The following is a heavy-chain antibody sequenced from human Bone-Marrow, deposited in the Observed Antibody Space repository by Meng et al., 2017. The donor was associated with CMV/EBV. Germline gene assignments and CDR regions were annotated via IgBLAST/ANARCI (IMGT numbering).Heavy chain of an antibody. Sequence: GGSLRLSCAASGFTFKNFGMHWVRQAPGKGLEWVAVIWYDGNNKYFVDSVKGRFTISRDNSKNTLYLQMNSLRAEDTAVYYCAKDRGNSSPYGMDVWGQGTTVAVSS. CDR1: GFTFKNFG. V-gene: IGHV3-33*06. CDR2: IWYDGNNK. J-gene: IGHJ6*02. CDR3: AKDRGNSSPYGMDV. D-gene: IGHD6-6*01.